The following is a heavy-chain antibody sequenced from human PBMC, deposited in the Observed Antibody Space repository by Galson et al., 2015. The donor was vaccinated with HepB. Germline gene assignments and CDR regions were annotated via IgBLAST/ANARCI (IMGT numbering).Heavy chain of an antibody. CDR2: ISSSRNYM. CDR1: GFTFSNYY. V-gene: IGHV3-11*05. J-gene: IGHJ6*02. CDR3: VRDALIEMPTTHYGMDV. Sequence: SLRLSCAASGFTFSNYYMTWIRQAPGKGLEWVSYISSSRNYMNYADSVKGRFTISRDNARNSLYLQMNSLRAEDTAVYYCVRDALIEMPTTHYGMDVWGQGTTVTVSS. D-gene: IGHD5-24*01.